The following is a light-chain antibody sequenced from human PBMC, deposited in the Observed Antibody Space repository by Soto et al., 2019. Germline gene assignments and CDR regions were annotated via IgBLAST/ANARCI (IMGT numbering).Light chain of an antibody. J-gene: IGLJ1*01. CDR1: NSDVGGYNY. CDR2: EVN. Sequence: QSALTQPPSASGSPGQSVTIYCTGTNSDVGGYNYVSWYQQYPGKAPKLIIYEVNERPSGVPDRFSGSKSGNTASLTVSGLQTADEADYYCSSYAGSNWYVFGTGTKLTVL. V-gene: IGLV2-8*01. CDR3: SSYAGSNWYV.